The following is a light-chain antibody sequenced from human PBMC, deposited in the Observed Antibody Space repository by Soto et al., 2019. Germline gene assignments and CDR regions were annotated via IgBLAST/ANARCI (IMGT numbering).Light chain of an antibody. Sequence: QSVLTQPPSASGSPGQSVAISCTGTSSDVGGYNYVSWYQQHPGKAPKLMIYEVNKRPSGVSDRFSGSKSGNTASLTISGLQAEDEADYFCCSYAGGSNVFGAGTKVTV. J-gene: IGLJ1*01. CDR2: EVN. V-gene: IGLV2-8*01. CDR1: SSDVGGYNY. CDR3: CSYAGGSNV.